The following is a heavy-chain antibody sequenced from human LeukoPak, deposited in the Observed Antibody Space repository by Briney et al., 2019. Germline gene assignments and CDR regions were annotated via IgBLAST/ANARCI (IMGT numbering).Heavy chain of an antibody. Sequence: PGGSLRLSCSASGFTFTSYWMSWVRQAPGKGLEWVANIKQDGSEKYYVDSVKGRFTISRDNAKNSLYLQMNSLRAEDTAVYYCATQSYGLFDYWGQGTLVTVSS. V-gene: IGHV3-7*01. CDR1: GFTFTSYW. CDR2: IKQDGSEK. CDR3: ATQSYGLFDY. D-gene: IGHD3-10*01. J-gene: IGHJ4*02.